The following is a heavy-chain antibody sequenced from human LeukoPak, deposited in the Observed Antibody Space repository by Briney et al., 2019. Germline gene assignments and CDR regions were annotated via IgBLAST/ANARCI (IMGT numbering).Heavy chain of an antibody. CDR3: ARGRPGLASAGIYDF. CDR1: GYTFTRSD. V-gene: IGHV1-8*01. D-gene: IGHD6-13*01. CDR2: MNPNTDKT. Sequence: GASVKVSCKASGYTFTRSDIHWVRPATGQGLEWMGWMNPNTDKTGFARNFQGRVTMTKNISISTAYMEVTSLTYEDTAIYDCARGRPGLASAGIYDFGGQGTLITVSS. J-gene: IGHJ4*02.